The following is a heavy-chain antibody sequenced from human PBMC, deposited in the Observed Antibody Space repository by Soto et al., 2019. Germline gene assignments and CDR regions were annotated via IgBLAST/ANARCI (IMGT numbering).Heavy chain of an antibody. CDR1: GFTFSSYA. D-gene: IGHD3-10*02. J-gene: IGHJ4*02. CDR2: ISGSGGST. Sequence: EVQLLESGGGLVQPGGSLRLSCAASGFTFSSYAMSWVRQAPGKGLEWVSAISGSGGSTYYADSVKGRFTISSDNSKNTLYLQVNSLRTEDTAVYYGAKLVFVRLTADYCDYWCQGTLVTVSS. V-gene: IGHV3-23*01. CDR3: AKLVFVRLTADYCDY.